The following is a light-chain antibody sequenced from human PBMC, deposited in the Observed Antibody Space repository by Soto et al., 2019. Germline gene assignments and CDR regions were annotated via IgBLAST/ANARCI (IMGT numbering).Light chain of an antibody. CDR3: QQYGGSPIT. CDR1: QSVSSSY. V-gene: IGKV3-20*01. J-gene: IGKJ5*01. CDR2: GAS. Sequence: EILLTQSPGTLSLSPGERATLSCRASQSVSSSYLAWYQQKPGKAPRLLIYGASSRATGIPDRFSGSGSGTDFTLTISRLEPEDFALYYCQQYGGSPITFGLGTRLE.